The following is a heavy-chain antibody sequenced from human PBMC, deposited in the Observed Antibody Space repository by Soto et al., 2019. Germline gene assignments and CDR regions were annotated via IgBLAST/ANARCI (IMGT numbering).Heavy chain of an antibody. CDR3: VKDESINWYSGHFRH. CDR2: INWNSGSI. V-gene: IGHV3-9*01. J-gene: IGHJ1*01. D-gene: IGHD6-13*01. Sequence: GGSLRLSCEASGFTFSDYVMHWVRQVPGKGLEWVSGINWNSGSIGYGDSVKGRFAISRDNAKNSLHLQMNSLSAEDTAFYYCVKDESINWYSGHFRHWGQGTLVTVSS. CDR1: GFTFSDYV.